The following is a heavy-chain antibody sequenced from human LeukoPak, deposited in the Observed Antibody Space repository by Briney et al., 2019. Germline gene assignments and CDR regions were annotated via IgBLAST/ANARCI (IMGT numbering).Heavy chain of an antibody. D-gene: IGHD3-10*01. CDR3: ARRGRITMVRGVIGKNAFDI. V-gene: IGHV4-4*09. J-gene: IGHJ3*02. Sequence: SETLSLTCTVSGGSISSYYWSWIRQPPGKGLEWIGYIYTSGSTNYNPSLKSRVTISVDTSKNQFSLKLSSVTAVDTAVYYCARRGRITMVRGVIGKNAFDIWGQGTMVTVSS. CDR2: IYTSGST. CDR1: GGSISSYY.